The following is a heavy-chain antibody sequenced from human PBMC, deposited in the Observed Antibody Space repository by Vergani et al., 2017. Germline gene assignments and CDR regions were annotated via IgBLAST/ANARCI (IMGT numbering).Heavy chain of an antibody. J-gene: IGHJ4*02. CDR1: GGSISSGGYY. D-gene: IGHD2-2*01. V-gene: IGHV4-31*03. Sequence: QLQLQESGPGLVKPSETLSLTCTVSGGSISSGGYYWSWIRQHPGKGLEWIGYIYYSGSTYYNPSLKSRVTISVDTSKNQFSLKLSSVTAADTAVYYCARGVSGSTSPYFDYWGQGTLVTVSS. CDR3: ARGVSGSTSPYFDY. CDR2: IYYSGST.